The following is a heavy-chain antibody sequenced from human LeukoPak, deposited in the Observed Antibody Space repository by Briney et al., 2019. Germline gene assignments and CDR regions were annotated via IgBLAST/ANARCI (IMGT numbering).Heavy chain of an antibody. V-gene: IGHV4-39*01. CDR3: ARPNTGGIYSYFDY. Sequence: SETLSLTWTVSGGSIRSSSYYWGWIRQPPGKGLEWIGTIYYSGSTYYNPSLKSRVTISVDTSKNQFSLKLSSVTAADTAVYYCARPNTGGIYSYFDYWGQGTLVTVSS. D-gene: IGHD1-26*01. CDR2: IYYSGST. J-gene: IGHJ4*02. CDR1: GGSIRSSSYY.